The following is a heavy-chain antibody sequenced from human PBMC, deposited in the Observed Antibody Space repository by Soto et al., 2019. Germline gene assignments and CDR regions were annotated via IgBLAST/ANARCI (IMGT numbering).Heavy chain of an antibody. J-gene: IGHJ4*02. Sequence: QVQLVQSGAEVKKPGSSVKVSCKASGGTFSSYTISWVRQAPGQGLEWMGGIIPIFNAAKYAPKFQGRLTITADESTSTAYMELNSLRSEDTAVYYCARDGGGNSLAYWGQGTLVIVSS. CDR3: ARDGGGNSLAY. CDR2: IIPIFNAA. D-gene: IGHD2-21*02. V-gene: IGHV1-69*01. CDR1: GGTFSSYT.